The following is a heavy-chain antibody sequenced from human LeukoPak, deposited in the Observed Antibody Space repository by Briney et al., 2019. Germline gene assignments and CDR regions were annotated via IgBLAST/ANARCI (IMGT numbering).Heavy chain of an antibody. CDR3: ARQGVGVVASFDY. V-gene: IGHV4-39*01. CDR1: GGSLSSSSYY. D-gene: IGHD5-12*01. J-gene: IGHJ4*02. Sequence: SETLSLTCTVSGGSLSSSSYYWGWIRQPPGKGLEWIGSIYYSGSTYYNPSLKSRVTISVDTSKNQFSLKLSSVTAADTAVYYCARQGVGVVASFDYWGQGTLVTVSS. CDR2: IYYSGST.